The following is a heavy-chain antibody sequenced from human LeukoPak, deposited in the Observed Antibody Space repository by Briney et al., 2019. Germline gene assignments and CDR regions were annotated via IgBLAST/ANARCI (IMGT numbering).Heavy chain of an antibody. CDR3: ARDRVGSFGETMYYFDY. CDR2: ISAYNGNT. D-gene: IGHD3-10*01. J-gene: IGHJ4*02. CDR1: GYTFTSYG. Sequence: ASVTVSCKASGYTFTSYGISWVRQAPGQGLEWMGWISAYNGNTNYAQKLQGRVTMTTDTSTSTAYMELRSLRSDDTAVYYCARDRVGSFGETMYYFDYWGQGTLVTVSS. V-gene: IGHV1-18*01.